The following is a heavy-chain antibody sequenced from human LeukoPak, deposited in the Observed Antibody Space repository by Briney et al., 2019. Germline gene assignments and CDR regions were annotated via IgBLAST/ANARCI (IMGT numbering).Heavy chain of an antibody. CDR2: ISSGSSYI. CDR1: GFTFSSYS. CDR3: ARSMATITFSFDY. J-gene: IGHJ4*02. Sequence: PGGSLRLSCAASGFTFSSYSMDWVRQAPGQGLEWVASISSGSSYIYYADSVKGRFTISRDNAKNSLYLQMNSLRAEDTAVYYCARSMATITFSFDYWGQGTLVTVSS. D-gene: IGHD5-24*01. V-gene: IGHV3-21*01.